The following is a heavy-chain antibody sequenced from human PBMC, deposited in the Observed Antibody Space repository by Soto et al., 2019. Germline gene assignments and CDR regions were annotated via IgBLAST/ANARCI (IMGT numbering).Heavy chain of an antibody. CDR1: GGHFNTIS. CDR2: ISASGSTT. Sequence: GGSLRLSCAASGGHFNTISMNWVRQAPGKGLEWLSFISASGSTTDYADSVKGRFTISRDNAKDSLFLQMNSLRAEDTAVYYCATSFIRGQGAVVTVSS. CDR3: ATSFI. J-gene: IGHJ4*02. V-gene: IGHV3-48*01.